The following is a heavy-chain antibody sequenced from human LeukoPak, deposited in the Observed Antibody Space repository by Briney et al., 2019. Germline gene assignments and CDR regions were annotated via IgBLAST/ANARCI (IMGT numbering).Heavy chain of an antibody. CDR3: AGGQRITMIALVY. Sequence: ASVKVSCKASGYTFTSYDINWVRQATGQGLEWMGWMNPNSGNTGYAQKFQGRVTMTRNTSISTAYMELSSLRSEDTAVYYCAGGQRITMIALVYWGQGTLVTVSS. V-gene: IGHV1-8*01. D-gene: IGHD3-22*01. CDR1: GYTFTSYD. J-gene: IGHJ4*02. CDR2: MNPNSGNT.